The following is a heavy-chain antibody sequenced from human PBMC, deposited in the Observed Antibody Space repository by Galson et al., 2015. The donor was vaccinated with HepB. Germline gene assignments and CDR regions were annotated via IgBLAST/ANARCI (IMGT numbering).Heavy chain of an antibody. V-gene: IGHV3-74*01. CDR3: ARVARYCGGASCYGWFDP. CDR1: GFIFSNYW. J-gene: IGHJ5*02. D-gene: IGHD2-2*01. CDR2: INTDGTFL. Sequence: TLRLSCAASGFIFSNYWMHWVRQTPGKGPVWISRINTDGTFLSYADSVKGRFTISRDNAKNTLYLQMNSLRADDTAVYYCARVARYCGGASCYGWFDPWGQGTQVTVSS.